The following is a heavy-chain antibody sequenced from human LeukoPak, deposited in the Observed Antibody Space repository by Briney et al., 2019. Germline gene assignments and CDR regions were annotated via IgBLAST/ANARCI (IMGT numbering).Heavy chain of an antibody. D-gene: IGHD3-22*01. CDR3: AKGPPNLVVTMIVVVISGYFDY. Sequence: GGSMRLSCAVSGITLSNYGMSWVRQAPGKGLEWVAGISDTGGSTNYADSVKGRFTISRDNSKNTLYLQMNSLRAEDTAVYYCAKGPPNLVVTMIVVVISGYFDYWGQGTLVTVSS. J-gene: IGHJ4*02. CDR2: ISDTGGST. CDR1: GITLSNYG. V-gene: IGHV3-23*01.